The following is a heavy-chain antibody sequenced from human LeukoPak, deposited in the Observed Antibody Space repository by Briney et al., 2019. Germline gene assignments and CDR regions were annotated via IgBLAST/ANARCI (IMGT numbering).Heavy chain of an antibody. Sequence: PGGSLSLSCAASGVTFSSYAMSWVRQAPRKGQELVSAISGSGGSTYYADSVKGRFTISRDNSKNTLYLQMNSLRAKDTAVYYCARGRDRTQWLRSFDYWGQGTLVTVSS. D-gene: IGHD6-19*01. CDR2: ISGSGGST. V-gene: IGHV3-23*01. CDR3: ARGRDRTQWLRSFDY. J-gene: IGHJ4*02. CDR1: GVTFSSYA.